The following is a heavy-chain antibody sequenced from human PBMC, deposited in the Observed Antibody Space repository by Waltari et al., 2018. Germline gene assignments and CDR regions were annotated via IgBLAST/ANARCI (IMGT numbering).Heavy chain of an antibody. CDR1: GFTFSGHS. CDR2: ISRSSTHI. Sequence: EVQLVESGGGLVKPGGSLRLSCAASGFTFSGHSLNWVRQAPGKGLEWVSSISRSSTHIYYADSVKGRFTISRDNAKNSLYLQMNSLRAEDTAVYYCARLDSSSSGEYYFDYWGQGTLVTVSS. J-gene: IGHJ4*02. D-gene: IGHD6-6*01. V-gene: IGHV3-21*01. CDR3: ARLDSSSSGEYYFDY.